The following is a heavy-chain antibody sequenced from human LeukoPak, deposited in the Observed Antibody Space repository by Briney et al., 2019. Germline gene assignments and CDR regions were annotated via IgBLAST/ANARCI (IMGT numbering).Heavy chain of an antibody. J-gene: IGHJ4*02. CDR2: IKQDGSEK. V-gene: IGHV3-7*01. D-gene: IGHD6-19*01. CDR3: AREPRRESSGWYGSYSKNDY. Sequence: GGSLRLSCAASGFTFSSYWMSWVRQAPGKGLEWVANIKQDGSEKYYVDSVKGRFTISRDNAKNSLYLQMNSLRAADTAVYYCAREPRRESSGWYGSYSKNDYWGQGTLVTVSS. CDR1: GFTFSSYW.